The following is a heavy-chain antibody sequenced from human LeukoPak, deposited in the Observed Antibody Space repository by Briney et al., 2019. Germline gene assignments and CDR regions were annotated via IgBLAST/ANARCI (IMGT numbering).Heavy chain of an antibody. CDR3: AEGNYGAPYYYYGMDV. V-gene: IGHV3-30-3*01. Sequence: GGSLRLSCAASGFTLSSYAMHWVRQAPGKGLEWVAVISYDGSNKYYADSVKGRFTISRDNSKNTLYLQMNSLRAEDTAVYYCAEGNYGAPYYYYGMDVWGQGTTVTVSS. CDR1: GFTLSSYA. J-gene: IGHJ6*02. D-gene: IGHD1-7*01. CDR2: ISYDGSNK.